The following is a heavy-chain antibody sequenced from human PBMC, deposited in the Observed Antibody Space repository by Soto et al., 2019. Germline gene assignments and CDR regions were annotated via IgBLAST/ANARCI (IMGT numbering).Heavy chain of an antibody. CDR3: ARAPKVSGSSQTRPDF. Sequence: SETLSLTCTVSGSSISGFYWSWVRQPPGKGLEWIGYVYYSGTHNYNPSLKSRLTISIDTSKNQFSLNLTSVTAADTAVYYCARAPKVSGSSQTRPDFWGQGALVTVSS. CDR1: GSSISGFY. J-gene: IGHJ4*02. V-gene: IGHV4-59*12. D-gene: IGHD6-6*01. CDR2: VYYSGTH.